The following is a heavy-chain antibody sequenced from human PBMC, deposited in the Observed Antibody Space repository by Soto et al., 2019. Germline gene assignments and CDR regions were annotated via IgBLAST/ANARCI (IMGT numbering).Heavy chain of an antibody. Sequence: EVQLVESGGGLVKPGGSLRLSCISSGFTFRTYTMNWVRQAPGKGLEWVSGIRGFSPYTFYAESVRGRFAISRDNAKNSLFLQMNSLRDEDTAVYYCARHGIQVSHDVWGQGTTVIVSS. V-gene: IGHV3-21*01. D-gene: IGHD5-18*01. CDR3: ARHGIQVSHDV. J-gene: IGHJ6*02. CDR2: IRGFSPYT. CDR1: GFTFRTYT.